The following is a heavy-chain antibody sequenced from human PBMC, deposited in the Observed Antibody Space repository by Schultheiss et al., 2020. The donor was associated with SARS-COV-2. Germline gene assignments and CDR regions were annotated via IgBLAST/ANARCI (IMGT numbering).Heavy chain of an antibody. D-gene: IGHD3-3*01. CDR1: GFTFSGSA. CDR3: ARDQMGFLEWLLQSVFDY. V-gene: IGHV3-30*04. J-gene: IGHJ4*02. Sequence: GGSLRLSCAASGFTFSGSAMHWVCQAPGKGLEWVAVISYDGSNKYYADSVKGRFTISRDNSKNTLYLQMNSLRAEDTAVYYCARDQMGFLEWLLQSVFDYWGQGTLVTVSS. CDR2: ISYDGSNK.